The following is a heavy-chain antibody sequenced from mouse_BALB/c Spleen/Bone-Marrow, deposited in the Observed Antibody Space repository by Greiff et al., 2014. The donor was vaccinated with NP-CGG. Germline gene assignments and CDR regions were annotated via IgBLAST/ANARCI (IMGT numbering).Heavy chain of an antibody. CDR2: ISNGGGST. CDR1: GFTFSDYY. Sequence: EVNLVESEGGLVQPGGSLKLSCATSGFTFSDYYMYWVRQTPEKRLEWVVYISNGGGSTYYPDTVKGRFTISRDNAKNTLYLQMSRLKSEDTAMYYCARRGWYYAMDYWGQGTSVTVSS. D-gene: IGHD2-3*01. J-gene: IGHJ4*01. V-gene: IGHV5-12*02. CDR3: ARRGWYYAMDY.